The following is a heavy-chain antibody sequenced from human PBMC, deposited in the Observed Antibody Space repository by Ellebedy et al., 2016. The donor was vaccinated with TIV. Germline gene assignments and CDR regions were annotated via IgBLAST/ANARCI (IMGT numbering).Heavy chain of an antibody. Sequence: MPSETLSLTCTVSGGSISSYYWSWIRQPPGKGLEWIGYIYYSGSTNYKPSLKSRVTISVDTSTNQFSLKLSPVTAADTAVYYCARVRLVSRRPYYGMDVWGQGTTVTVSS. CDR3: ARVRLVSRRPYYGMDV. CDR2: IYYSGST. V-gene: IGHV4-59*01. J-gene: IGHJ6*02. CDR1: GGSISSYY. D-gene: IGHD6-13*01.